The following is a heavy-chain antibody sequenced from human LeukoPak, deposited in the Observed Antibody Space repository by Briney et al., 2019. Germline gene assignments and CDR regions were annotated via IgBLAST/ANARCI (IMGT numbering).Heavy chain of an antibody. CDR1: GGSFSGYY. CDR2: INHSGST. J-gene: IGHJ4*02. Sequence: PSETLSLTCAVYGGSFSGYYWSWIRQPPGKGLEWIGEINHSGSTNYNPSLKSRVTISVDTSKNQFSLKLSSVTAADTAVYYCAREAGSTIDCWGQGTLVTVSS. D-gene: IGHD1-26*01. CDR3: AREAGSTIDC. V-gene: IGHV4-34*01.